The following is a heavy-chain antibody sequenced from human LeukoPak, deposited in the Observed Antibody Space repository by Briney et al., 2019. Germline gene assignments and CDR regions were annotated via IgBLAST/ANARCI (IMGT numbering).Heavy chain of an antibody. J-gene: IGHJ4*02. CDR2: IYYSGST. CDR1: GGSISSSSYY. Sequence: SETLSPTCTVSGGSISSSSYYWGWIRQPPGKGLEWIGSIYYSGSTYYNPSLKSRVTISVDTSKNQFSLKLSSVTAADTAVYYCARRPSGLRGVFDYWGQGTLVTVSS. V-gene: IGHV4-39*07. CDR3: ARRPSGLRGVFDY. D-gene: IGHD3-16*01.